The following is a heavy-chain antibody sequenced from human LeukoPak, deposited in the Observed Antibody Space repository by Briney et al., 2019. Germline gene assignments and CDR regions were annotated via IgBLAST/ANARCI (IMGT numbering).Heavy chain of an antibody. CDR2: ISWNSGSI. CDR3: AKDKYDTSGYYYALDY. D-gene: IGHD3-22*01. J-gene: IGHJ4*02. Sequence: GGSLRLSCAASGFSFDDYAMHWVRQAPGKGLEWVSCISWNSGSIAYADSVKGRVTISRDNAKNSLYLQMHSLRAEDTALYYCAKDKYDTSGYYYALDYWGQGTLVTVSS. CDR1: GFSFDDYA. V-gene: IGHV3-9*01.